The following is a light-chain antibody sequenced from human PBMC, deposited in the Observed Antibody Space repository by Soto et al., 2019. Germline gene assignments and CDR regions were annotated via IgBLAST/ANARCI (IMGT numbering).Light chain of an antibody. V-gene: IGKV3-15*01. CDR2: GAF. CDR1: QNIKTN. J-gene: IGKJ1*01. Sequence: DTVLTQSPATLSVSQGERATLSCRASQNIKTNLAWYQHKPGQAPRTLIYGAFTGATGVPARFSGSGAGTEFTLTISSLQSEDFATYYCQQYKSWPRTFGQGTKVDIK. CDR3: QQYKSWPRT.